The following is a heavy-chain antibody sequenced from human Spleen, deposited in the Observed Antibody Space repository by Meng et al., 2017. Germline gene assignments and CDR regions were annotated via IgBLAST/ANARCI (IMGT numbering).Heavy chain of an antibody. V-gene: IGHV3-43D*03. CDR3: AKAASVAGLYYYYGMDV. CDR2: ITWDDRT. D-gene: IGHD6-19*01. J-gene: IGHJ6*02. CDR1: GFTFDDYA. Sequence: GESLKISCAASGFTFDDYAMHWVRQAPGEGLEWVSLITWDDRTYYTDSVKGRFTISRDNSKNSLYLQMNSLRAEDTALYYCAKAASVAGLYYYYGMDVWGQGTTVTVSS.